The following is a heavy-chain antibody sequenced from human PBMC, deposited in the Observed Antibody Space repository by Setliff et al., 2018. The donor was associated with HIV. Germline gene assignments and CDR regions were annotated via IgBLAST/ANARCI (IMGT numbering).Heavy chain of an antibody. J-gene: IGHJ4*02. D-gene: IGHD3-9*01. CDR1: GGSFSGYY. V-gene: IGHV4-34*01. CDR2: INHSGST. Sequence: KPSETLSLTCAVYGGSFSGYYWSWIRQPPGKGLEWIGEINHSGSTSYNPSLKIRVSISVDTSKNQFSLRLSPVTAADSAVNYCARLYYAISTAYVDGFDSWGQGTLVTVSS. CDR3: ARLYYAISTAYVDGFDS.